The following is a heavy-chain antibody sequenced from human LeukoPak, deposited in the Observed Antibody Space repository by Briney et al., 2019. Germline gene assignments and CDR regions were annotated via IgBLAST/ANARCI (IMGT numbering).Heavy chain of an antibody. CDR2: INQDGSAR. CDR3: ADPPSDF. V-gene: IGHV3-7*01. Sequence: GGSLRLSCTASGFKFNTKWMKWVRQAPGKGLEWVANINQDGSARYHGDSVKGRFTISRDNVKNSLFLEMTSLRPEDTAVYYCADPPSDFWGQGTLVAVSS. J-gene: IGHJ4*02. CDR1: GFKFNTKW.